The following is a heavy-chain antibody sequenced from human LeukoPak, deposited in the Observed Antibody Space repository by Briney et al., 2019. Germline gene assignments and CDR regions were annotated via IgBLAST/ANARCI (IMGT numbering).Heavy chain of an antibody. V-gene: IGHV3-30*18. CDR1: GFTFSNYG. J-gene: IGHJ4*02. D-gene: IGHD1-26*01. CDR3: AKNSGSTAL. CDR2: ISYDGSNK. Sequence: QPGGSLRLSCAVSGFTFSNYGMHWVRQAPGKGLEWVSVISYDGSNKYYADSVKGRFTISRDNSKNTLYLQMNGLRAEDTAMYYCAKNSGSTALWGQGTLVTVSS.